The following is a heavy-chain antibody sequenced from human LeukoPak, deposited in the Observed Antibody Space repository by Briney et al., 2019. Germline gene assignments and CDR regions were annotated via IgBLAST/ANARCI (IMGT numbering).Heavy chain of an antibody. CDR2: IKQDGSEK. CDR3: ASTVVGHTNDY. D-gene: IGHD6-19*01. J-gene: IGHJ4*02. Sequence: GGSLRLSCEASGFTFSSYWMSWVRQAPGKGLEWVANIKQDGSEKYYVDSVKGRFTISRDNAKNSLFLQMSSLRAEDTAVYYCASTVVGHTNDYWGQGTLVTVSS. V-gene: IGHV3-7*02. CDR1: GFTFSSYW.